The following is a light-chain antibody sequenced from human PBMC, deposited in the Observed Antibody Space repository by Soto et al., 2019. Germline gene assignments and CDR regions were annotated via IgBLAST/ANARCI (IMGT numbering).Light chain of an antibody. Sequence: QSPSSXSAXVGXXXXXTCRAXXXXXXXXNWFQQKPGKAPKRLISVASTLQSGVPSRFSGSGSGTEFTLTISSLQPEDSATYYCLQHNTYPYTFGQGTKLEIK. CDR2: VAS. CDR3: LQHNTYPYT. V-gene: IGKV1-17*01. J-gene: IGKJ2*01. CDR1: XXXXXX.